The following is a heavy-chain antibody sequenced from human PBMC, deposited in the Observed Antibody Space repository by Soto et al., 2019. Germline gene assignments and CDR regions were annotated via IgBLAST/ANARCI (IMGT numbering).Heavy chain of an antibody. CDR1: GDSVSSNSAA. Sequence: SQTLSLTCAISGDSVSSNSAAWNWIRQSPSRGLEWLGRTYYRSKWYNDYAVSVKSRITINPDTSKNQFSLQLNSVTPEDTAVYYCARGEQQLVQEDYYYYGMDVWGQGTTVTVSS. J-gene: IGHJ6*02. CDR2: TYYRSKWYN. V-gene: IGHV6-1*01. D-gene: IGHD6-13*01. CDR3: ARGEQQLVQEDYYYYGMDV.